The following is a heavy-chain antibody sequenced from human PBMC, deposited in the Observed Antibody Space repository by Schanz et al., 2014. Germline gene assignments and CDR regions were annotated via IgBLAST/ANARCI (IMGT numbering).Heavy chain of an antibody. CDR1: GYTFTNHY. CDR2: ITPNLAIA. Sequence: QVQVIQSGPEVKKPGASVKVSCKASGYTFTNHYLHWVRQAPGQGLEWMGRITPNLAIADYAQKFQGRITITADTSTSTVYMELSSLRSEDTALYYCARVFSGYDLSAFDIWGQGTMVTVSS. CDR3: ARVFSGYDLSAFDI. D-gene: IGHD5-12*01. J-gene: IGHJ3*02. V-gene: IGHV1-69*09.